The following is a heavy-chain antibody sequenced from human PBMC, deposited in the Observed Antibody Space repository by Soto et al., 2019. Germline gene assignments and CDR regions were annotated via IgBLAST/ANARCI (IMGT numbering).Heavy chain of an antibody. CDR2: ISGSGGST. V-gene: IGHV3-23*01. CDR3: AKDLYSYSSTPYYLDY. D-gene: IGHD6-13*01. Sequence: PGGSLRLSCAASGFTFSSYAMSWVRQAPGKGLEWVSAISGSGGSTYYADSVKGRFTISRDNSKNTLYLQMNSLRAEDTAVYYCAKDLYSYSSTPYYLDYWGQGTLVTVSS. CDR1: GFTFSSYA. J-gene: IGHJ4*02.